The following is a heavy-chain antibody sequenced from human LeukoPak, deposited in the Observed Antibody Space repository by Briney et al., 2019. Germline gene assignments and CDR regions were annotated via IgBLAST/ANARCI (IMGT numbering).Heavy chain of an antibody. V-gene: IGHV1-18*01. Sequence: GSVKVSCKASGYTFTSYGISWVRQAPGQGLEWMGWISAYNGNTNYAQKLQGRVTMTTDTSTSTAYMELRSLRSDDTAVYYCARDCSSTSCYDNYYYYGMDVWGQGTTVTVSS. J-gene: IGHJ6*02. CDR1: GYTFTSYG. CDR2: ISAYNGNT. CDR3: ARDCSSTSCYDNYYYYGMDV. D-gene: IGHD2-2*01.